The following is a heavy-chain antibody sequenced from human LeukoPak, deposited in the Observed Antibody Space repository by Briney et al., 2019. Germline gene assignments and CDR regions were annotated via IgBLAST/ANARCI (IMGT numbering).Heavy chain of an antibody. CDR1: GFAFSNYS. Sequence: GGSLRLSCTASGFAFSNYSMNWVRQAPGRGLEWVSSISFSGGRTFNADSVKGHFTISRDNSRSTLSLQMNSLRAEDTAVYYCAKGRTMKLWALDVFDSWGQGTVVAVSS. V-gene: IGHV3-23*01. D-gene: IGHD3-3*01. CDR2: ISFSGGRT. J-gene: IGHJ4*02. CDR3: AKGRTMKLWALDVFDS.